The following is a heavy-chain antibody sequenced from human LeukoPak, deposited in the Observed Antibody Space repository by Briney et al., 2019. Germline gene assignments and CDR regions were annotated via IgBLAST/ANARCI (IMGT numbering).Heavy chain of an antibody. CDR2: INPNSGGT. D-gene: IGHD3-3*01. CDR3: ARVRNRGYYTPFDY. Sequence: ASVKVSCKASGYTFTGYYMHWVRQAPGQGLEWMGWINPNSGGTNYAQKFQGRVTMTRDTSISTAYMELSRLRSDDTAVYYCARVRNRGYYTPFDYCGQGTLVTVSS. J-gene: IGHJ4*02. V-gene: IGHV1-2*02. CDR1: GYTFTGYY.